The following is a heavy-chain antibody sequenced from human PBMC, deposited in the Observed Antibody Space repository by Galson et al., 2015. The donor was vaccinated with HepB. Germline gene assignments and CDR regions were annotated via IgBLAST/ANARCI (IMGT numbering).Heavy chain of an antibody. CDR2: ISSSSSYI. Sequence: SLRLSCAASVFTFSSYSMNWVRQAPGKGLEWVSSISSSSSYIYYADSVKGRFTISRDNAKNSLYLQMNSLRAEDTAVYYCARGSQLVVWWYFDYWGQGTLVTASS. CDR1: VFTFSSYS. CDR3: ARGSQLVVWWYFDY. V-gene: IGHV3-21*01. D-gene: IGHD6-6*01. J-gene: IGHJ4*02.